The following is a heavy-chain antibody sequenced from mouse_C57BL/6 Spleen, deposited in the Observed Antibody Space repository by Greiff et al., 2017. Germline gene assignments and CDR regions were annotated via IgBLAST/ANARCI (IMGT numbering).Heavy chain of an antibody. CDR2: INPYNGDT. CDR3: ARKNYGNYYRCFDV. Sequence: VQLQESGPELVKPGASVKISCTASGYTFTGYFMNWVMQSPGKSLEWIGRINPYNGDTYYNQKFKGKATLTVDKSSSTAHMELRSLTSEDSAVYYCARKNYGNYYRCFDVWGTGTTVTVSS. CDR1: GYTFTGYF. V-gene: IGHV1-20*01. J-gene: IGHJ1*03. D-gene: IGHD1-1*01.